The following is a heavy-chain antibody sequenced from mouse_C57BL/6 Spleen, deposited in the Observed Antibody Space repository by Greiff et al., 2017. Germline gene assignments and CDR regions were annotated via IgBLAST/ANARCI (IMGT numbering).Heavy chain of an antibody. J-gene: IGHJ4*01. CDR1: GYTFTSYW. V-gene: IGHV1-64*01. Sequence: QVQLQQPGAELVKPGASVKLSCKASGYTFTSYWMHWVKQRPGQGLEWIGMIHPNSGSTNYNEKFKSKATLTVDKSSSTAYMQLSSLTSEDSAVYYGARSIYYGNPYYYAMDYWGQGTSVTVSS. CDR2: IHPNSGST. D-gene: IGHD2-1*01. CDR3: ARSIYYGNPYYYAMDY.